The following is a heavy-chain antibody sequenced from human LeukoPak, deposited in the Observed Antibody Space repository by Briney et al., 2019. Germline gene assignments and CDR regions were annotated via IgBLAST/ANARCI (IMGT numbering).Heavy chain of an antibody. CDR3: AKDYYVSSSWYGGGAFDI. CDR1: GFTFSSYA. J-gene: IGHJ3*02. D-gene: IGHD6-13*01. V-gene: IGHV3-23*01. CDR2: ISGSGGST. Sequence: GGSLRLSCAASGFTFSSYAMSWVRQPPGKGLEWVSAISGSGGSTYYADSVKGRFTISRDNSKNTLYLQMNSLRAEDTAVYYCAKDYYVSSSWYGGGAFDIWGQGTMVTVSS.